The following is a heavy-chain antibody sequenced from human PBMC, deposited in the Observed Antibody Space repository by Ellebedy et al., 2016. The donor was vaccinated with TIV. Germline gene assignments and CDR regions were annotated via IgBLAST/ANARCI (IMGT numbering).Heavy chain of an antibody. V-gene: IGHV4-59*01. J-gene: IGHJ5*02. D-gene: IGHD6-13*01. CDR1: GGSFSNYY. CDR3: ARSRIAAAPYNWFDP. Sequence: SETLSLTCTVSGGSFSNYYWSWIRQPPGKGLEWIGYISYSGSTNYNPSLKSRVTISVDTSKNQFSLKLSSVTAADTAVYYCARSRIAAAPYNWFDPWGQGTLVTVSS. CDR2: ISYSGST.